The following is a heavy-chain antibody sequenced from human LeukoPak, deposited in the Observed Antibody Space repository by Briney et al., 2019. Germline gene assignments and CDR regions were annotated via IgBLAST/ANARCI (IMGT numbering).Heavy chain of an antibody. V-gene: IGHV3-23*01. CDR1: GFTFNTYV. CDR3: ARRASIVVPFWGAFEI. Sequence: GGSLRLSCAASGFTFNTYVMIWVREAPGKGLEWVSGISGSGGSTYYVDSVKGRFTISRDNSKNTVFLQMNSLSAEDPAVYYCARRASIVVPFWGAFEIWARGTMDSVSS. CDR2: ISGSGGST. J-gene: IGHJ3*02. D-gene: IGHD2-21*01.